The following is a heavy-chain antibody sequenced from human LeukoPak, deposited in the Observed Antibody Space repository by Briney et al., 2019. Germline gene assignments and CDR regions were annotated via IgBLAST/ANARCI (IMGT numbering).Heavy chain of an antibody. J-gene: IGHJ4*02. Sequence: SETLSLTCTVSGGSISSSSCYWGWIRQPPGKGLEWIGSIYYSGSTYYNPSLKSRVTISVDTSKNQFSLKLSSVTAADTAVYYCARGAMVRGVPRPDPFDYWGQGTLVTVSS. CDR2: IYYSGST. CDR1: GGSISSSSCY. V-gene: IGHV4-39*01. CDR3: ARGAMVRGVPRPDPFDY. D-gene: IGHD3-10*01.